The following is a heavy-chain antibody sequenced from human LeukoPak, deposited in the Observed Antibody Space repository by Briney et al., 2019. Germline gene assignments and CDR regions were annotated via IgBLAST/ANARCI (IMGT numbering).Heavy chain of an antibody. J-gene: IGHJ4*02. Sequence: SETLSLTCTVSGGSVNSGGYYWSWIRQYPGRGLEWIGYIYFSGSTFYNPSFESRVFISLDTSKNQFSLRLSPVTAADTAIYYCARQPPGSGYQYRYYFDYWGQGTLVTVSS. V-gene: IGHV4-31*03. D-gene: IGHD3-22*01. CDR2: IYFSGST. CDR1: GGSVNSGGYY. CDR3: ARQPPGSGYQYRYYFDY.